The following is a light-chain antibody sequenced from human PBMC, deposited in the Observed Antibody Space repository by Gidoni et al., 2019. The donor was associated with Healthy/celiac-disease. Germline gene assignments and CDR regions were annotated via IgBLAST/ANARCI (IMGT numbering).Light chain of an antibody. V-gene: IGKV2-28*01. CDR2: LGS. CDR3: MQALQTPWT. Sequence: DIVMTQSPLSLTVTPGEPASISCRSSQSLLHSNGYTYLDWYLQKPGQSPQLLIYLGSNRASGVPDRLSGSGSGTDFTLKISRVEAEDVGVYYCMQALQTPWTFGQGTKVEIK. J-gene: IGKJ1*01. CDR1: QSLLHSNGYTY.